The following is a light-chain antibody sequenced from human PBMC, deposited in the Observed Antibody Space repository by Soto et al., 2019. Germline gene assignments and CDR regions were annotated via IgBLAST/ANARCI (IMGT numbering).Light chain of an antibody. CDR1: QRISAF. J-gene: IGKJ4*01. CDR2: SAS. Sequence: DIQMTQSPSSVSAFVGESVTITCHASQRISAFLNWYHQKPGKAPKLLIYSASYLQSGVPSNFSGSVSGTAFTLSIVTLQPEDSGTYFCQQSYRLPLTFGGGTKVEI. V-gene: IGKV1-39*01. CDR3: QQSYRLPLT.